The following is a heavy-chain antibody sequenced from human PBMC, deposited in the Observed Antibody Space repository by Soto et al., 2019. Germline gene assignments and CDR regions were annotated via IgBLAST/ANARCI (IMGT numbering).Heavy chain of an antibody. CDR1: GFTFSSYA. CDR3: AKDGRWLVHCYCYGIDG. V-gene: IGHV3-23*01. CDR2: IRGSGGST. J-gene: IGHJ6*02. Sequence: EVQLLESGGGLVQPGGSLRLSCAASGFTFSSYAMSWVRQAPGTGLAWVSAIRGSGGSTYYADSVKCRFTIYRDNSKNTLYLQMNRLRAEDTAVYYCAKDGRWLVHCYCYGIDGWGQGDTVIVSS. D-gene: IGHD6-19*01.